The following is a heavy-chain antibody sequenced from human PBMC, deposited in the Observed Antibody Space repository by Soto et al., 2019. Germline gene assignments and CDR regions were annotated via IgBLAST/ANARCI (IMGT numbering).Heavy chain of an antibody. V-gene: IGHV3-33*01. CDR1: GFTFSSYG. CDR2: IWYDGSNK. D-gene: IGHD2-15*01. CDR3: VRGRRYCSGGSCYQDWYFVL. Sequence: QVQLVESGGGVVQPGRSLRLSCAASGFTFSSYGMHWVRQAPGKGLEWVAVIWYDGSNKYYADSVKGRLTMSRDNSNNTLCLQMNSVSAEARAVYYCVRGRRYCSGGSCYQDWYFVLWGRGTMVTVSS. J-gene: IGHJ2*01.